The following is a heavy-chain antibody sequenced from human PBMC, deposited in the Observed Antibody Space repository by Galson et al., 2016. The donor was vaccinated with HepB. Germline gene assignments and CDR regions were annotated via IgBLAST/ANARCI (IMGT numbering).Heavy chain of an antibody. Sequence: SLRLSCAASGFTFSNFWMHWVHHVPGKGLLWVSRISSDGSFTTYADSVKGRFTVSRDNMRNTLFLKMDDLRAEDTATYFCTRQEVTSYSDAFDLWGQGTRVAVSS. CDR1: GFTFSNFW. V-gene: IGHV3-74*03. CDR2: ISSDGSFT. CDR3: TRQEVTSYSDAFDL. J-gene: IGHJ3*01. D-gene: IGHD2-21*01.